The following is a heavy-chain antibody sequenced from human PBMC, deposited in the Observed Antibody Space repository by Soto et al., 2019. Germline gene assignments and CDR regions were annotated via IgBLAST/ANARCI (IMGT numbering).Heavy chain of an antibody. CDR3: GRGYVDTPIDY. CDR2: ISRDGSTT. J-gene: IGHJ4*02. D-gene: IGHD5-18*01. CDR1: GFTFSNYA. V-gene: IGHV3-23*01. Sequence: EVRLLESGGGLAQPGGSLRLSCAASGFTFSNYAMSWARRTPGEGLEWVSSISRDGSTTHYADSVKGRFTVSRDFSENTLFLQMNNLRAGDTAIYYCGRGYVDTPIDYWGQGTLVTVSS.